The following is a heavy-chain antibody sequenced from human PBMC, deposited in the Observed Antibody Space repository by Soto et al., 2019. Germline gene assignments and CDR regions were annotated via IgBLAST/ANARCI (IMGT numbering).Heavy chain of an antibody. CDR3: ARGLDTAMVSIYYMDV. CDR2: ISSSSSTI. D-gene: IGHD5-18*01. Sequence: PGGSLRLSCAASGFTFSSYSMNWVRQAPGKGQEWVSYISSSSSTIYYADSVKGRFTISRDNAKNSLYLQMNSLRAEDTAVYYCARGLDTAMVSIYYMDVWGKGTTVTVSS. V-gene: IGHV3-48*01. J-gene: IGHJ6*03. CDR1: GFTFSSYS.